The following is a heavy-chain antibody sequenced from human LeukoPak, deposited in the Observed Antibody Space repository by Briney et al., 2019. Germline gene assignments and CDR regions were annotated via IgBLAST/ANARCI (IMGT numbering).Heavy chain of an antibody. Sequence: PGRSLRLSCAVSGFTFDDYAMHWVRQAPGKGLEWVSGISWNSGSIGYADSVKGRFTISRDNAKNSLYLQMNSLRAEDTALYYCAKEAVAGNFDYWGQGTLVTVSS. J-gene: IGHJ4*02. D-gene: IGHD6-19*01. CDR3: AKEAVAGNFDY. CDR2: ISWNSGSI. V-gene: IGHV3-9*01. CDR1: GFTFDDYA.